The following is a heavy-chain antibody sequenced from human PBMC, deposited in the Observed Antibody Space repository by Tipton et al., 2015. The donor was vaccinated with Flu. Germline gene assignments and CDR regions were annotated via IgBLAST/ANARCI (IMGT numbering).Heavy chain of an antibody. Sequence: TLSLTCSVSGDSIASPYFWGWIRQPPGKGLEWIGNVRQAGSPYYNPSLRSRLSISLDRPKNQFSLRLTSVTAADTAVYYCARLTYYYGSGTSDCWGQGTLLTVSS. CDR2: VRQAGSP. CDR1: GDSIASPYF. CDR3: ARLTYYYGSGTSDC. V-gene: IGHV4-38-2*01. D-gene: IGHD3-10*01. J-gene: IGHJ4*02.